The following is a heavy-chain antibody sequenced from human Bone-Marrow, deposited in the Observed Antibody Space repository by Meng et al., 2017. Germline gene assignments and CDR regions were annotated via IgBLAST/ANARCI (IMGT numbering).Heavy chain of an antibody. CDR3: ARDYGGNSGRFDP. CDR1: GYIFTNYD. D-gene: IGHD4-23*01. V-gene: IGHV1-8*01. J-gene: IGHJ5*02. Sequence: VQRLRSGADVKKPGASVRVTCKASGYIFTNYDLNWVRQAAGQGPEWMGWLNPRTGNTGYAQKFQGRVTLTRDTSRSTAYMELSSLTSDDTAIYYCARDYGGNSGRFDPWGQGTLVTVSS. CDR2: LNPRTGNT.